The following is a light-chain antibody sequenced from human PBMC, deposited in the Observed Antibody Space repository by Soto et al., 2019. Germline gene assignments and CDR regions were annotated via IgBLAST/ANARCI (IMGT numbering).Light chain of an antibody. Sequence: EIVLTQSPATLSLSPGERATLSCRASQSVSSYLAWYQQKPGQAPRLLIYDASNRATCIPARFRGSGSGTDFTLTISSIEPEDFAVYYWQQRSNWPPITFGQGTRLQIK. CDR3: QQRSNWPPIT. V-gene: IGKV3-11*01. J-gene: IGKJ5*01. CDR1: QSVSSY. CDR2: DAS.